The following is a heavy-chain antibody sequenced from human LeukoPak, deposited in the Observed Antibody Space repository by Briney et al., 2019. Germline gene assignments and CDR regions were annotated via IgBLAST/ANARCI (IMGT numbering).Heavy chain of an antibody. D-gene: IGHD3-16*01. Sequence: PGGSLRLSCAASGFTFSSYDMHWVRQATGKGLEWVLAIGTAGDTYYPGSVKGRFTISRENAKNSLYLQMNSLRAGDTAVYYCARSPYRMITILDVWGKGTTVTVSS. CDR3: ARSPYRMITILDV. CDR2: IGTAGDT. J-gene: IGHJ6*04. V-gene: IGHV3-13*01. CDR1: GFTFSSYD.